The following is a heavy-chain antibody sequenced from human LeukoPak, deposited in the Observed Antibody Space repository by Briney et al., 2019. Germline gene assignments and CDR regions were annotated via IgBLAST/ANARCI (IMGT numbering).Heavy chain of an antibody. J-gene: IGHJ4*02. Sequence: SETLSLTCTVSGGSISSSSYYWGWIRQPPGKGLEWIGSFYYSGSTYYNPSLNSRVTMSVDTSKNQFSLKLSSVTAEDTAVYYCAGSGSTGLLYFDYWGQGTLVTVSS. V-gene: IGHV4-39*01. CDR1: GGSISSSSYY. D-gene: IGHD3-10*01. CDR2: FYYSGST. CDR3: AGSGSTGLLYFDY.